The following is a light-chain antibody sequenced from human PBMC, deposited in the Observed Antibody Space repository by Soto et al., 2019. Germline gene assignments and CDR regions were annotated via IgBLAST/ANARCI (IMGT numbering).Light chain of an antibody. Sequence: DIQLTQSPSFLSASVGDRVTITSRASQDINTYLAWYQQKPGKAPKLLIFAASTLQNGVPSRFSGSGSGTEFTVTITSLQPEDFATYYCQQRKSYPITFGQGTRLEI. V-gene: IGKV1-9*01. J-gene: IGKJ5*01. CDR1: QDINTY. CDR3: QQRKSYPIT. CDR2: AAS.